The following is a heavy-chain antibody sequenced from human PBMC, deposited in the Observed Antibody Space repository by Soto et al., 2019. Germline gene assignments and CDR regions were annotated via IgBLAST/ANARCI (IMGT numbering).Heavy chain of an antibody. CDR2: ISSSSSTI. J-gene: IGHJ4*02. D-gene: IGHD3-10*01. V-gene: IGHV3-48*01. CDR1: GFTFSSYS. CDR3: ARDTAGSGWFGELSAYYFDY. Sequence: GGSLRLSCAASGFTFSSYSMNWVRQAPGKGLEWVSYISSSSSTIYYADSVKGRFTISRDNAKNSLYLQMNSLRAEDTAVYYCARDTAGSGWFGELSAYYFDYWGQGTLVTVSS.